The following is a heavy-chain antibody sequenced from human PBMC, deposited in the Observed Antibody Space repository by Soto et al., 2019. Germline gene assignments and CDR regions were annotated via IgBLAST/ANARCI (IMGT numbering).Heavy chain of an antibody. Sequence: RLSCGASGFTFSSYAMSWVRQAPGKGLEWVSAISGSGGSTYYADSVKGRFTISRDNSKNTLYLQMNSLRAEDTAVYYCTPASGYYDSSGYYVDCWGQGTLVTVSS. D-gene: IGHD3-22*01. J-gene: IGHJ4*02. CDR1: GFTFSSYA. V-gene: IGHV3-23*01. CDR3: TPASGYYDSSGYYVDC. CDR2: ISGSGGST.